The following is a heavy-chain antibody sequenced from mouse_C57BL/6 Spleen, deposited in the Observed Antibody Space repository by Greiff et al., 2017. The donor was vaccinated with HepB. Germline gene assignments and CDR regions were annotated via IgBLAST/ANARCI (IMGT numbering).Heavy chain of an antibody. J-gene: IGHJ2*01. V-gene: IGHV1-50*01. D-gene: IGHD2-5*01. Sequence: QVQLQQPGAELVKPGASVKLSCKASGYTFTSYWMQWVKQRPGQGLEWIGEIDPSDSYTNYNQKFKGKATLTVDTSSSTAYMQLSSLTSEDSAVYYCERLGSNYDYWGQGTTLTVSS. CDR2: IDPSDSYT. CDR1: GYTFTSYW. CDR3: ERLGSNYDY.